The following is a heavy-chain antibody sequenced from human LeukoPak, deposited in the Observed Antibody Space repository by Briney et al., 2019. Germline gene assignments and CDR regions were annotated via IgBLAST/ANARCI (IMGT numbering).Heavy chain of an antibody. CDR1: GFTFDDYS. D-gene: IGHD3-10*01. Sequence: PGGSLRLSCAASGFTFDDYSMHWVCQAPGKGLEWVSLISSDGGSTYYADSVKGRFTISRDNSKNSLYVQLNNLRTEDTALYYCAKGRYGSGSFSTPFEYWGQGTLVTVSS. J-gene: IGHJ4*02. CDR3: AKGRYGSGSFSTPFEY. V-gene: IGHV3-43*01. CDR2: ISSDGGST.